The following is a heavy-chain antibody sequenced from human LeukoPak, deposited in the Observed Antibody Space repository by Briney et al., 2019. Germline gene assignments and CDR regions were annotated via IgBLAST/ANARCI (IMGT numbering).Heavy chain of an antibody. D-gene: IGHD5-24*01. V-gene: IGHV3-23*01. CDR2: IIPSGHTT. Sequence: GGSLRLSCVASGFTFSSHGMNWVRQAPGKGLEWVSGIIPSGHTTYYADSVRGRFTISRDNSRNTVYVQMNSLRAEDTAVYYCAKDDRWLQFCCWGQGTLVTVSA. CDR3: AKDDRWLQFCC. J-gene: IGHJ4*02. CDR1: GFTFSSHG.